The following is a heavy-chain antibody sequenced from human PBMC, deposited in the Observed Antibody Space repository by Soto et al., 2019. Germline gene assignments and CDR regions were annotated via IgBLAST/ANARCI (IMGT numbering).Heavy chain of an antibody. V-gene: IGHV3-9*02. CDR2: ISWNSGSI. Sequence: EVQLVESGGGLVQPGRSLRLSCAASGFTSDDYAMHWVRQAPGKGLEWVSGISWNSGSIGYADPVKGRFTISRDNAKHSLYLQMNSLSAEDTAVYYCAKGFRDTIVCGLYYMDVWGQGTMVTVSS. CDR3: AKGFRDTIVCGLYYMDV. J-gene: IGHJ6*03. CDR1: GFTSDDYA. D-gene: IGHD3-10*01.